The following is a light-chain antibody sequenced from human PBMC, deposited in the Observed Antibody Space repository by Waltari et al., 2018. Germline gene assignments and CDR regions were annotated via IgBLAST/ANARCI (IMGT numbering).Light chain of an antibody. CDR2: DLS. J-gene: IGLJ3*02. V-gene: IGLV2-11*01. CDR3: CSYAGSYTWV. CDR1: SGTVGGNNH. Sequence: QSARTQPRSVSGSPGQSVTISCTGTSGTVGGNNHVSWYQKHPGNAPNVMIYDLSRRPSGVPDRFSGSRSANTASLTISGLQAEDEADYYCCSYAGSYTWVFGGGTKVTVL.